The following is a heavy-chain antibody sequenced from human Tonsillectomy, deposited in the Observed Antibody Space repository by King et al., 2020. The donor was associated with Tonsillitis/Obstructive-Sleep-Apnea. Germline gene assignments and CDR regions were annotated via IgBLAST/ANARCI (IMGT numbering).Heavy chain of an antibody. CDR1: GFTFSSYG. Sequence: QLVQSGGGVVQPGGSLRLSCAASGFTFSSYGMHWVRQAPGKGLEWVAVIWYDGSNKYYADSVKGRFTISRDNSKNTLYLQMNSLRAEDTAVYYCARVDTIFGVVILFDYWGQGTLVTVSS. CDR2: IWYDGSNK. J-gene: IGHJ4*02. D-gene: IGHD3-3*01. CDR3: ARVDTIFGVVILFDY. V-gene: IGHV3-33*01.